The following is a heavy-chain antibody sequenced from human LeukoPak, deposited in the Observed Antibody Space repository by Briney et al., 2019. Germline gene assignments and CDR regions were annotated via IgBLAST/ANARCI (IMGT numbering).Heavy chain of an antibody. CDR2: IYYSGTT. D-gene: IGHD3-22*01. J-gene: IGHJ4*02. Sequence: SETLSLTCTVSGGSISSSSYYWGWIRQPPGKGLEWIGSIYYSGTTYYNPSLKSRVTISVDTSKNQFSLKLRSVTAADTAVYYCVRWYYYDRSGYPPSYFDNWGQGTLVTVSS. CDR1: GGSISSSSYY. V-gene: IGHV4-39*01. CDR3: VRWYYYDRSGYPPSYFDN.